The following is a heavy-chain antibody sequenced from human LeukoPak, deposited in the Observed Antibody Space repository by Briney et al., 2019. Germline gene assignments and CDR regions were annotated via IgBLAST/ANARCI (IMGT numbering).Heavy chain of an antibody. CDR2: TYYRSKWFN. CDR3: ARDGGYYYSSYAVAV. CDR1: GDSVTSDSGA. V-gene: IGHV6-1*01. D-gene: IGHD3-10*01. J-gene: IGHJ6*02. Sequence: SQTLSLICVISGDSVTSDSGAWSWIRYSPSRGLEWLGRTYYRSKWFNESAVSVRSRITINPDTSKNQFSLQLDSVTPEDTAVYYCARDGGYYYSSYAVAVWGQGTTVTVSS.